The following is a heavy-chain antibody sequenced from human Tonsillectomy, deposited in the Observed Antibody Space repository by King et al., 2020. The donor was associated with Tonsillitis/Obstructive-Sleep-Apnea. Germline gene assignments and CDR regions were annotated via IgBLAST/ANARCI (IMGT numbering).Heavy chain of an antibody. CDR3: ARDSLSSLGY. D-gene: IGHD3-16*01. V-gene: IGHV4-39*02. CDR1: GGSISSSSYY. J-gene: IGHJ4*02. Sequence: QLQESGPGLVKPSETLSLTCTVAGGSISSSSYYWGWIRQPPGKGLEWIGSVFYRGSTYYNPSLKIRVTISVDTSKNHFSLKPSSLTASDTAVYYCARDSLSSLGYWGQGTLVTVSS. CDR2: VFYRGST.